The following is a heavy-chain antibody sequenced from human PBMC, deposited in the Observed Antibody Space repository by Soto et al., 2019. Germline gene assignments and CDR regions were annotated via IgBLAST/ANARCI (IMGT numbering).Heavy chain of an antibody. CDR2: IKSKAAGGTA. D-gene: IGHD6-13*01. J-gene: IGHJ4*02. V-gene: IGHV3-15*07. CDR1: GLTFTDAW. CDR3: SSGMAAGTY. Sequence: EVQLVESGGGLVTPGGSLRLSCAVTGLTFTDAWMNWMRQAPGKGPEWVGRIKSKAAGGTADYAAAVKDRCTMSRDDSKNMLYLQMNSLKSADTAVYYCSSGMAAGTYWGQGTLVTVSS.